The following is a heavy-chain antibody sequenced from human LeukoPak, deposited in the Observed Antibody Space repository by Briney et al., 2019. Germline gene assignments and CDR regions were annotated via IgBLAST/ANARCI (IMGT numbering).Heavy chain of an antibody. J-gene: IGHJ6*03. V-gene: IGHV4-39*01. CDR2: IYYSETT. Sequence: SETLSLTCTVSGGSISSYSWGWLRQPPGKGLEWIGSIYYSETTYDNPSLKSRVTISIETSKNQFSLRLSSVTASDTAVYYCARQRADYYYYYVDVWGEGTTVAVS. CDR1: GGSISSYS. CDR3: ARQRADYYYYYVDV.